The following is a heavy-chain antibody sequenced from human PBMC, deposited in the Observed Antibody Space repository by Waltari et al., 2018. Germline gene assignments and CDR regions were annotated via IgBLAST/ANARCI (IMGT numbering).Heavy chain of an antibody. CDR3: ARWRSIAFWYFEL. CDR1: GFDINYNY. V-gene: IGHV3-66*02. CDR2: IYAVGDR. J-gene: IGHJ2*01. D-gene: IGHD3-3*02. Sequence: EVRLVESGGDFVRPGGSLRLSCTASGFDINYNYMTWVRQAPGKGLEWVSVIYAVGDRYYADSVKGRFTIARDTSKNEVFLQMNDVRAEDTAVYYCARWRSIAFWYFELWGRGTLVTVSS.